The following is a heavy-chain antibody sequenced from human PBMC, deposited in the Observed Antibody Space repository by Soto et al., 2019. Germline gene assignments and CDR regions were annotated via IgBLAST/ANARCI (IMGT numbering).Heavy chain of an antibody. CDR2: ISSSSSTI. V-gene: IGHV3-48*01. CDR1: GFTFSSYS. CDR3: ARDGLDITMVGDAFDI. D-gene: IGHD3-10*01. J-gene: IGHJ3*02. Sequence: GALRLSCAASGFTFSSYSMNWVRQAPGKGLEWVSYISSSSSTIYYADSVKGRFTISRDNAKNSLYLQMNSLRAEDTAVYYCARDGLDITMVGDAFDIWGQGTMVTVSS.